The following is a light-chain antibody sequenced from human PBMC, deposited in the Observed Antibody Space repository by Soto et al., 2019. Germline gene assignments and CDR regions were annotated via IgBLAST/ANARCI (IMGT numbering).Light chain of an antibody. CDR1: SSNIGNNS. CDR3: ASWDDNLNGPV. CDR2: YDD. V-gene: IGLV1-36*01. Sequence: VLTQPPSVSEAPRQRVTISCSGSSSNIGNNSVNWYQQFPGKAPKLLIYYDDMLYSGVSDRFSGSKSGTSASLAISGLQSEDEADYYCASWDDNLNGPVFGRGTQLTVL. J-gene: IGLJ2*01.